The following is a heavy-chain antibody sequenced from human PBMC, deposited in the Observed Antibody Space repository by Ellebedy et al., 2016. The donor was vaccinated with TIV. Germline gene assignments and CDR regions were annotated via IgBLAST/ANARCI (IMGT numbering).Heavy chain of an antibody. CDR3: ARVKLCIGDACHRVYDY. CDR2: IRNKANDYFT. D-gene: IGHD2-15*01. V-gene: IGHV3-72*01. Sequence: GGSLRLCXAASGFTFSYHYMDWVRQAPGKGLECVGRIRNKANDYFTEYAASVEGRFSISRDDSKNLVSLQMNGLRAEDTAVYYCARVKLCIGDACHRVYDYWGPGTLVTVSS. J-gene: IGHJ4*02. CDR1: GFTFSYHY.